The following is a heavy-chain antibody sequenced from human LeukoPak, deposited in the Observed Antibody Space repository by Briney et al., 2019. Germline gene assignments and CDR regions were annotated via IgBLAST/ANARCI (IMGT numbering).Heavy chain of an antibody. CDR2: INSDGSST. CDR1: GFTFSSYW. D-gene: IGHD6-19*01. J-gene: IGHJ4*02. V-gene: IGHV3-74*01. CDR3: ARSPRYSSGSLEP. Sequence: PGGSQRLSCAASGFTFSSYWMHWVRQAPGKGLVWVSRINSDGSSTSYADSVKGRFTISRDNAKNTLYLQMNSLRAEDTAVYYCARSPRYSSGSLEPWGQGTLVTVSS.